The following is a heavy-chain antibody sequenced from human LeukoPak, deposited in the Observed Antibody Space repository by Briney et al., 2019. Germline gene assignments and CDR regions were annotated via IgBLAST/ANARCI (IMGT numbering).Heavy chain of an antibody. D-gene: IGHD3-10*01. CDR3: ARDLAYGSGSYYFDY. Sequence: ASVKVSCKASGYTFTGYYMHWVRQAPGQGLEWMGWINPNSGGTNYAQKFQGRVTMTRDTSISTAYMELSRLRSDDTAVYYCARDLAYGSGSYYFDYWGQGTLVTVSS. CDR2: INPNSGGT. J-gene: IGHJ4*02. V-gene: IGHV1-2*02. CDR1: GYTFTGYY.